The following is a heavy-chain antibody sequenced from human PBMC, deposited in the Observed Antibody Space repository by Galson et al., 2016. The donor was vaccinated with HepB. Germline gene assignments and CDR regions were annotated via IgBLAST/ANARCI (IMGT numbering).Heavy chain of an antibody. V-gene: IGHV3-20*04. D-gene: IGHD2-21*02. Sequence: SLRLSCAASGFTFTNHGMNWVRQAPGKGLEWVSSVNWNGASTAYADSVKGRFTISRDNAKNSLSLQMNSLRAEDTALYFCARESGDLDRGYIYLDYWGQGTLVTASS. CDR1: GFTFTNHG. CDR2: VNWNGAST. CDR3: ARESGDLDRGYIYLDY. J-gene: IGHJ4*02.